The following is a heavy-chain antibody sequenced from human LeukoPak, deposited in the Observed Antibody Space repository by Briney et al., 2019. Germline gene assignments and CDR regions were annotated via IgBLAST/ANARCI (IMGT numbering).Heavy chain of an antibody. V-gene: IGHV3-43*01. D-gene: IGHD1-1*01. CDR2: ISWDGVWT. Sequence: GGSLRLSCAGSGFIFDDYTMHWVRQAPGKGLEWVSVISWDGVWTYYADSVKGRFTVSRGNSKNSLYLQMRTLTTEDTALYYCARERVGRDYFDYWGQGTLVAVSS. J-gene: IGHJ4*02. CDR1: GFIFDDYT. CDR3: ARERVGRDYFDY.